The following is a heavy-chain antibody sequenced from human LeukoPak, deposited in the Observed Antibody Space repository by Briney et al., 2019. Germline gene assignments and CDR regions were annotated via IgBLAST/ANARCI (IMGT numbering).Heavy chain of an antibody. V-gene: IGHV4-39*01. J-gene: IGHJ4*02. CDR2: IHSSGTT. Sequence: PSETLSLTCTVSGGSISSTSYYWAWVRQPPGKGLEWIVTIHSSGTTYYNPSLKSRVTIFVDTSKNQFSLKLTSVTAADTAVYYCARHSDSTIFGVVMKTPIDYWGRGTLVTVSS. CDR1: GGSISSTSYY. CDR3: ARHSDSTIFGVVMKTPIDY. D-gene: IGHD3-3*01.